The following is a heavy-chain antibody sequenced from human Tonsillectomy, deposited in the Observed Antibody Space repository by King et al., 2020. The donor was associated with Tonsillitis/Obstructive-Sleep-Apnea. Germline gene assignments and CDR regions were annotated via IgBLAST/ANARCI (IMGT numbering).Heavy chain of an antibody. CDR2: IYPGDSDT. J-gene: IGHJ3*02. CDR1: GYSFSNYW. Sequence: QLVQSGAEVEKPGESLKISCQGSGYSFSNYWIAWVRQMPGKGLEWMGIIYPGDSDTRYSPSFQGQVTISADTSIDTAYVQWSSLKASDTAIYYCAGSGSYSFAPFLDGFDIWGQGTMVTVSS. V-gene: IGHV5-51*01. D-gene: IGHD1-26*01. CDR3: AGSGSYSFAPFLDGFDI.